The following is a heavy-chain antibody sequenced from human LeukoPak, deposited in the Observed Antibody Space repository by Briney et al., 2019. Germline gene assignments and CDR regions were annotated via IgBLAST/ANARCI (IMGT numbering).Heavy chain of an antibody. CDR2: INPNSGNT. V-gene: IGHV1-8*02. CDR3: ARLAAAVVGVWFDP. J-gene: IGHJ5*02. D-gene: IGHD6-13*01. Sequence: ASVKVSCKASGYTFTGYYMHWVRQAPGQGLEWMGWINPNSGNTGYAQKFQGRVTMTRNTSISTAYMELSSLRSEDTAVYYCARLAAAVVGVWFDPWGQGTLVTVSS. CDR1: GYTFTGYY.